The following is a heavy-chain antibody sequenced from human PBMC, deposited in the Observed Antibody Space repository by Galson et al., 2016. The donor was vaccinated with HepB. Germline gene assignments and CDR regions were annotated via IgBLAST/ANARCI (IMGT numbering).Heavy chain of an antibody. Sequence: SLRLSCAASGFTFTSYWIHWVRQVPGEGLVWVPRINSDGSSTHYADSVKGRFTISRDNAKNTVYLQMNSLRVEDTAVYYCARVGVIPYYYYGMDVWGHGTMVIVSS. CDR2: INSDGSST. J-gene: IGHJ6*01. CDR1: GFTFTSYW. V-gene: IGHV3-74*01. CDR3: ARVGVIPYYYYGMDV. D-gene: IGHD3-10*01.